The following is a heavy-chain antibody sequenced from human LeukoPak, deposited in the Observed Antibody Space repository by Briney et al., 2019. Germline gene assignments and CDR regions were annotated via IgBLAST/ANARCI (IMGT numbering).Heavy chain of an antibody. CDR1: GFTFSIYA. CDR3: AKGLHIVVVTAAYGMDV. V-gene: IGHV3-23*01. D-gene: IGHD2-21*02. CDR2: IRGSGGST. Sequence: GGSLRLSCAASGFTFSIYAMNWVRQAPGKGLEWVSGIRGSGGSTYYADSVKGRFTISRDNSKNTLYLQMNSLRAEDTAVYYCAKGLHIVVVTAAYGMDVWGQGTTVTVSS. J-gene: IGHJ6*02.